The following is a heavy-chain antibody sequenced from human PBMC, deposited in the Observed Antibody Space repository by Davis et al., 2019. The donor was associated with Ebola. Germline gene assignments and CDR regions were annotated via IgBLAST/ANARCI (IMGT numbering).Heavy chain of an antibody. CDR3: ARGYGDYFYYYGMDV. V-gene: IGHV3-33*03. D-gene: IGHD4-17*01. CDR2: IWYDGSNK. Sequence: PGGSLRLSCAASGFTFSSYGMHWVRQAPGKRLEWVAVIWYDGSNKYYADSVKGRFTISRDNAKNSLYLQMNSLRAEDTAVYYCARGYGDYFYYYGMDVWGQGTTVTVSS. CDR1: GFTFSSYG. J-gene: IGHJ6*02.